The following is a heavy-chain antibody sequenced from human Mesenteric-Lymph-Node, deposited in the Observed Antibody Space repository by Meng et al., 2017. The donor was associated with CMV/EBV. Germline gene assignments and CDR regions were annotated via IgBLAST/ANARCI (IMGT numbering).Heavy chain of an antibody. V-gene: IGHV3-13*01. CDR2: IGTAYNT. D-gene: IGHD3-10*01. J-gene: IGHJ6*02. CDR3: ARAGALWFGGGLDV. CDR1: GLTFSDYD. Sequence: GESLKISCVASGLTFSDYDMHWVRQVTGKGLEWVSAIGTAYNTYYPASVKGRFTISRENAKNSLYLQMNSLRAGDTAVYYCARAGALWFGGGLDVWGQGTTVTVSS.